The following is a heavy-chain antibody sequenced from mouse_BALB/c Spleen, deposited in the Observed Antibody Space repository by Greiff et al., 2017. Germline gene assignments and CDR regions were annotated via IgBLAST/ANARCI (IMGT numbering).Heavy chain of an antibody. CDR1: GFTFSSYG. J-gene: IGHJ2*01. CDR3: AREGDGSSYFDY. V-gene: IGHV5-6*01. D-gene: IGHD1-1*01. Sequence: EVMLVESGGDLVKPGGSLKLSCAASGFTFSSYGMSWVRQTPDKRLEWVATISSGGSYTYYPDSVKGRFTISRDNARNILYLQMSSLRSEDTAMYYCAREGDGSSYFDYWGQGTTLTVSS. CDR2: ISSGGSYT.